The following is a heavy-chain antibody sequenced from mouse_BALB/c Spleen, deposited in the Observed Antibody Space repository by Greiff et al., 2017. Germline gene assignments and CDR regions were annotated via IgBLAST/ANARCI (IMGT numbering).Heavy chain of an antibody. CDR3: ARGGNYDAMDY. V-gene: IGHV1-20*02. J-gene: IGHJ4*01. CDR1: GYSFTGYF. D-gene: IGHD2-1*01. Sequence: EVQLQQSGPELVKPGASVKISCKASGYSFTGYFMNWVMQSHGKSLEWIGRINPYNGDTFYNQKFKGKATLTVDKSSSTAHMELRSLASEDSAVYYCARGGNYDAMDYWGQGTSVTVSS. CDR2: INPYNGDT.